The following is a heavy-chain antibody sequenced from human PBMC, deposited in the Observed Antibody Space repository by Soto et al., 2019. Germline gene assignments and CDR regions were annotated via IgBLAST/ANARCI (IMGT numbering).Heavy chain of an antibody. CDR1: GGSISSSSYY. D-gene: IGHD3-16*02. V-gene: IGHV4-39*01. Sequence: QLQLQESGPGLVKPSETLSLTCTVSGGSISSSSYYWGWIRQPPGKGLEWIGRIYYSGSTYYNPSLKSRVTISVDTSKNQFSLKLSSVTAADTAVYYCARPRNELSPIGPVSPWGQGTLVTVSS. CDR3: ARPRNELSPIGPVSP. CDR2: IYYSGST. J-gene: IGHJ5*02.